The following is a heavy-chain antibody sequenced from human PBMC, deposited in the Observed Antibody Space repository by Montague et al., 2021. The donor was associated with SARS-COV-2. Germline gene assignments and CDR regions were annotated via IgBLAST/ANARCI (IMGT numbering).Heavy chain of an antibody. V-gene: IGHV3-21*06. CDR2: ISGGGADI. D-gene: IGHD5-24*01. CDR1: GFTFNSYT. CDR3: GRWRWQQSEFDY. J-gene: IGHJ4*02. Sequence: YLRLSCAASGFTFNSYTMNWFRQAPGKGLEWVASISGGGADIYYSPSLKGRFTISRDNARNSLFLQMSSLRADDTALYYCGRWRWQQSEFDYWGQGTLVTVSS.